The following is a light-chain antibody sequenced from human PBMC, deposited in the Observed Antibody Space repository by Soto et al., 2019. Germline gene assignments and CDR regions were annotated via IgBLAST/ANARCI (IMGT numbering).Light chain of an antibody. CDR1: SSTIGARYD. V-gene: IGLV1-40*01. CDR2: GNN. CDR3: QSYDSSLGGSDV. J-gene: IGLJ1*01. Sequence: QSLLTQPPSVSGAPGQRVTISCTGSSSTIGARYDVHWHQQLPGKAPKLLIYGNNNRPSGVPDRFSGSRSDTSASLAITGLQAEDEAHYYCQSYDSSLGGSDVFVTGTKVTVL.